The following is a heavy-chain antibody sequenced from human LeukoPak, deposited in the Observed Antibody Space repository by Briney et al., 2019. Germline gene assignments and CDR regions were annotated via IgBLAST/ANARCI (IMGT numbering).Heavy chain of an antibody. CDR3: AKVRLPTTMTLRDWYFDL. J-gene: IGHJ2*01. CDR1: GFTFNNYA. V-gene: IGHV3-23*01. CDR2: ISGSGGHT. Sequence: GGSLRLSCAASGFTFNNYAMSWVRQAPGRGLEYVSSISGSGGHTYYADSVRGRFTISRDTSKNTLYLQMYSLRAKDTAVYYCAKVRLPTTMTLRDWYFDLWGRGTLVTVSS. D-gene: IGHD4-17*01.